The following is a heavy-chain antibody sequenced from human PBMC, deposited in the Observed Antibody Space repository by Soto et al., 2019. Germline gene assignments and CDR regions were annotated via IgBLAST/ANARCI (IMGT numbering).Heavy chain of an antibody. Sequence: GGSLRLSCAASGFMFSDYYMSWIRQAPGKGLEWVSAIINTGGDTLYADSVKARFTISRDNFKNTLYLQMNSLRAEDAAIYYCAKASGESYPESRVFDQWGQGTRVTVSS. D-gene: IGHD1-26*01. CDR3: AKASGESYPESRVFDQ. V-gene: IGHV3-23*01. CDR2: IINTGGDT. J-gene: IGHJ4*02. CDR1: GFMFSDYY.